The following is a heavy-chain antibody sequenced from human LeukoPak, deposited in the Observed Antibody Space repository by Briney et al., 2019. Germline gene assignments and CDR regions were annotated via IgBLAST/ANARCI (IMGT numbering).Heavy chain of an antibody. V-gene: IGHV3-66*01. CDR1: GFTVSSDY. CDR3: AKDFWSGYYPTY. CDR2: ISPGGNT. D-gene: IGHD3-3*01. Sequence: GGSLRLSCAASGFTVSSDYMNWVRQAPGKGLEWVSLISPGGNTFYADSVKGRFTISRDNSKNTLYLQMNSLRAEDTAVCYCAKDFWSGYYPTYWGQGTLVTVSS. J-gene: IGHJ4*02.